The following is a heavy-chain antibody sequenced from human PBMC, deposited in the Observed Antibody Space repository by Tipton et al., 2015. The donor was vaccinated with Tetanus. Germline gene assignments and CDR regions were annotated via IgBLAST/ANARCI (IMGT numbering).Heavy chain of an antibody. CDR3: ARVQEQRIYYYGMDV. CDR2: IITNSGTT. V-gene: IGHV1-69*01. J-gene: IGHJ6*02. D-gene: IGHD6-25*01. Sequence: QSGAEVKKPGSSVKVSCRASGGIFGDVTIIWVRQAPGQGLEWMAGIITNSGTTTFAQRFQGRVTITVDASTSAAYMDLRRLRSDDTAVYYCARVQEQRIYYYGMDVWGQGTTVTVSS. CDR1: GGIFGDVT.